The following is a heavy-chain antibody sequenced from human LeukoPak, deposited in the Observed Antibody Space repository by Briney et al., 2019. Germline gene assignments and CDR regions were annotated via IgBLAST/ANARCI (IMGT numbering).Heavy chain of an antibody. V-gene: IGHV4-39*01. J-gene: IGHJ4*02. CDR2: IYYSGST. CDR3: ARLSAHCSSSCCYFDC. Sequence: SETLSLTCTVSGGSISSSGYYWGWLRQPPGKGLEWIGNIYYSGSTYYNSSLKSRITISVDTSKNQFSLKLNSVTAADTAVYYCARLSAHCSSSCCYFDCWGQGTLVTVSS. CDR1: GGSISSSGYY. D-gene: IGHD2-2*01.